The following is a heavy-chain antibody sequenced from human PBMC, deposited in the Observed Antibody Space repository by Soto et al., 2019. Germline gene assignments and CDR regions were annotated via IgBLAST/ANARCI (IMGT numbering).Heavy chain of an antibody. J-gene: IGHJ4*02. V-gene: IGHV4-59*01. CDR3: ARVARQYGDPQKYFDY. Sequence: SETLSLTCTVSGGSISSYSWSWIRQPPGKGLEWIGYFYYSGSTDYNPSLKSRVTISIDTSENHFSLKLSSVTAADTAIYYCARVARQYGDPQKYFDYWGQGTLVTVSS. CDR2: FYYSGST. CDR1: GGSISSYS. D-gene: IGHD2-21*02.